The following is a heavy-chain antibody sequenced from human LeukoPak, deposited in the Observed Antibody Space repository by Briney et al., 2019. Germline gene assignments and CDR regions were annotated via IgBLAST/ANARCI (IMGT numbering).Heavy chain of an antibody. J-gene: IGHJ2*01. Sequence: PGGSLRLSCVASGFTFSSYAMSWVRQAPGKGLEWVSGISGSGGSTYYADSVKGRFTISRDNSKNTLFLQMNSLRAEDTAVYYCARSVSYGWYFDLWGRGTLVTVSS. CDR2: ISGSGGST. V-gene: IGHV3-23*01. D-gene: IGHD4-17*01. CDR1: GFTFSSYA. CDR3: ARSVSYGWYFDL.